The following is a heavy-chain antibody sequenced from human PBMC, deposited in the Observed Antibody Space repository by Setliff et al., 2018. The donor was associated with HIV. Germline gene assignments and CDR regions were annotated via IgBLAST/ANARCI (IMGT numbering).Heavy chain of an antibody. CDR2: IKQDGSER. V-gene: IGHV3-7*01. CDR1: GFNFKNAW. J-gene: IGHJ4*02. Sequence: PGGSLRLSCAGSGFNFKNAWMSWVRQAPGKGLEWVANIKQDGSERSYVDSVKGRFTISRDNAKNSLYLQMNSLRAEDTAVYYCAQITVMGYWGQGTLVTVSS. D-gene: IGHD4-4*01. CDR3: AQITVMGY.